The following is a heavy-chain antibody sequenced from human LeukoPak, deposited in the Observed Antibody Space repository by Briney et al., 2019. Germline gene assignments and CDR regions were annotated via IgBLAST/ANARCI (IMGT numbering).Heavy chain of an antibody. J-gene: IGHJ1*01. CDR3: ARGGGYYYDSSDYYREEYFQH. CDR1: GFTFSSNS. D-gene: IGHD3-22*01. V-gene: IGHV3-21*04. CDR2: ISSSSIYI. Sequence: PGGSLRLSCAASGFTFSSNSMNWVRQAPGKGLEWVSSISSSSIYIYYADSVKGRFTISRDNAKNSLYLHMNSLRAEDTAVYYCARGGGYYYDSSDYYREEYFQHWGQGTLVTVSS.